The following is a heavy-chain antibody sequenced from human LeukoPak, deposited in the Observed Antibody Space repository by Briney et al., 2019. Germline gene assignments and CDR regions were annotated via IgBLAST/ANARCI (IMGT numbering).Heavy chain of an antibody. CDR2: LYSTGST. CDR3: VRTITSGWGFFDF. CDR1: GFTVSSNY. D-gene: IGHD6-19*01. J-gene: IGHJ4*02. Sequence: GGSLRLSCAASGFTVSSNYMSWVRQAPGKGLESVSILYSTGSTFYAGSVEGRFTISSDNSKNTLYLQMNSLRAEDTAVYYCVRTITSGWGFFDFWGLGTLVTVSS. V-gene: IGHV3-53*01.